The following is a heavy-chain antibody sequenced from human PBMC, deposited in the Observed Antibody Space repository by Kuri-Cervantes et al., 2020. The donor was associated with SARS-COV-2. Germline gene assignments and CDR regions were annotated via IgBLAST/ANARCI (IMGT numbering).Heavy chain of an antibody. CDR2: MNPNSGNT. CDR3: ARDGGKHIVVDAFDI. J-gene: IGHJ3*02. V-gene: IGHV1-8*03. D-gene: IGHD3-16*01. Sequence: ASVKVSCKASGGTFSSYTISWVRQAPGQGLEWMGWMNPNSGNTGYAQKFQGRVTITRNTSISTAYMELSSLRSDDTAVYYCARDGGKHIVVDAFDIWGQGTMVTVSS. CDR1: GGTFSSYT.